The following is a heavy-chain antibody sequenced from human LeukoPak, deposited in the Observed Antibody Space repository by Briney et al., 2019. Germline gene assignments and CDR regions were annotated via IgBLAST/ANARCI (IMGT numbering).Heavy chain of an antibody. CDR1: GGTFSSYA. V-gene: IGHV1-69*05. CDR2: IIPIFGTA. J-gene: IGHJ4*02. Sequence: ASVNVSCKASGGTFSSYAISWVRQAPGQGLEWMGGIIPIFGTANYAQKFQGRVTMTRDTSTSTVYMELSSLRSEDTAVYYCARVAYSSSWLTTPNDYWGQGTLVTVSS. CDR3: ARVAYSSSWLTTPNDY. D-gene: IGHD6-13*01.